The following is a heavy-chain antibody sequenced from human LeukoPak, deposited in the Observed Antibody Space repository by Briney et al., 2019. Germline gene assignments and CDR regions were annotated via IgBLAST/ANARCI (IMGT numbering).Heavy chain of an antibody. Sequence: GGSLRLSCAASGFTFSSYAMHWVRQAPGKGLEWVAVISYDRSNKYYADSVKGRFTISRDNSKNTLYLQMNSLRAEDTAVYYCARDPVGDGWFDPWGQGTLVTVSS. J-gene: IGHJ5*02. CDR3: ARDPVGDGWFDP. CDR2: ISYDRSNK. D-gene: IGHD2-21*01. CDR1: GFTFSSYA. V-gene: IGHV3-30-3*01.